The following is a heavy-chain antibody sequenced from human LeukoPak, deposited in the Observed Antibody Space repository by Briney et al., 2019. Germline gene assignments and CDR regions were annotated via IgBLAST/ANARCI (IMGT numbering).Heavy chain of an antibody. CDR3: ARVGGMTTVNNAAFDI. Sequence: SETLSLTCSVSGGSINSYYWNWIRQPPGKVLEWIGYLYHYWGTNYNPSLKSRVTISIDKPKKQFSLKLISVTAADTAIYYCARVGGMTTVNNAAFDIWGQGTMVTVSS. J-gene: IGHJ3*02. CDR1: GGSINSYY. D-gene: IGHD4-4*01. V-gene: IGHV4-59*01. CDR2: LYHYWGT.